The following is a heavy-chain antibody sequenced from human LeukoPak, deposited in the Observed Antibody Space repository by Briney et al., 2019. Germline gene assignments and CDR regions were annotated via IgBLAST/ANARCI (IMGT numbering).Heavy chain of an antibody. CDR1: GFTVSSHY. CDR2: IHSDGKT. Sequence: GGSLSLSCAASGFTVSSHYISWVRQAPGKGLEWVSIIHSDGKTYYSDSVKGRFTISRDNSKNTLYLQMNSLRTEDTAVYYCARGGAFDIWGQGTMVTVSS. D-gene: IGHD3-10*01. J-gene: IGHJ3*02. CDR3: ARGGAFDI. V-gene: IGHV3-53*01.